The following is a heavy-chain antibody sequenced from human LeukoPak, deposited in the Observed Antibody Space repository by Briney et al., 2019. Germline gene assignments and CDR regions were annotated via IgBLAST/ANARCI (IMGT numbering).Heavy chain of an antibody. CDR3: TAIREYCDSSDCYSPFLYYYGIV. D-gene: IGHD2/OR15-2a*01. CDR1: GFIFGNDW. J-gene: IGHJ6*03. V-gene: IGHV3-15*01. Sequence: GGSLRLACAASGFIFGNDWMHWVRQAPGKGLEWVGRIKTKQDGGTTDYATPVKGRFTISRDDSRNTLYLQMNSLRNDDTARYYCTAIREYCDSSDCYSPFLYYYGIVGGKGTTVAVSS. CDR2: IKTKQDGGTT.